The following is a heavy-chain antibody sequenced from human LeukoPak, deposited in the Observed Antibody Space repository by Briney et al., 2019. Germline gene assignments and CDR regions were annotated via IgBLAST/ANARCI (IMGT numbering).Heavy chain of an antibody. V-gene: IGHV3-7*01. Sequence: GGSLRLSCAASGFTFRSYWMHWVRQAPGKGLEWVANIKQDGTDKNYVDSVKGRFTISRDNAKNLLYLQMNSLRDEDTAVYYCAGSSGWIADHWGQGTLLIVSS. CDR3: AGSSGWIADH. D-gene: IGHD6-19*01. CDR1: GFTFRSYW. J-gene: IGHJ4*02. CDR2: IKQDGTDK.